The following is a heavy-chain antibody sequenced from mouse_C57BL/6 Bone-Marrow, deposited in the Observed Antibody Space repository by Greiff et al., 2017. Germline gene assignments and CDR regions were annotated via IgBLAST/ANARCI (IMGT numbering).Heavy chain of an antibody. CDR3: TRGRLRYYLDD. J-gene: IGHJ2*01. CDR1: GFTFSSYA. Sequence: EVKVVESGEGLVKPGGSLKLSCAASGFTFSSYAMSWVRQTPEKRLEWVAYISSGGDYIYYADTVKGRLTISRDNARNTLYLQMSRLKSEDTAMYYGTRGRLRYYLDDWGQGTTLTVSS. D-gene: IGHD1-1*01. CDR2: ISSGGDYI. V-gene: IGHV5-9-1*02.